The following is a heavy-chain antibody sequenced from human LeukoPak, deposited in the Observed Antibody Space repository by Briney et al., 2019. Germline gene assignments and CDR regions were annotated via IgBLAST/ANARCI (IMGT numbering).Heavy chain of an antibody. V-gene: IGHV1-18*01. CDR3: ARDEARYSSGYYPNWFDP. CDR1: GYSFTSYA. CDR2: ISAHNGNT. D-gene: IGHD3-22*01. Sequence: ASVKVSCKASGYSFTSYAITWVRQAPGQGLEWMGWISAHNGNTNYAQKLQGRVTMTTDTSTGTAYMELGSLRSDDTAVYYCARDEARYSSGYYPNWFDPWGQGTLVTVSS. J-gene: IGHJ5*02.